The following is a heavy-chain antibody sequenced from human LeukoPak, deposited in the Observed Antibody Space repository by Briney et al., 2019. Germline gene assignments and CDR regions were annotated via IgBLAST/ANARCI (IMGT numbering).Heavy chain of an antibody. Sequence: SETLSLTCTVSGGSISSYYWSWIRQPPGKGLEWIGYIYYSGSTNYNPSLKSRVTISVDTSKNQFSLKPSSVTAADTAVYYCAREGLPSDYWGQGTLVTVSS. CDR3: AREGLPSDY. V-gene: IGHV4-59*01. CDR1: GGSISSYY. J-gene: IGHJ4*02. CDR2: IYYSGST. D-gene: IGHD5-12*01.